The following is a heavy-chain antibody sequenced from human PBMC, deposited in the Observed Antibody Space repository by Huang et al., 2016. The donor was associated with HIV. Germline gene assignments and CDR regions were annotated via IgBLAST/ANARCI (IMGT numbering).Heavy chain of an antibody. D-gene: IGHD3-3*01. CDR2: IKPGGDT. CDR1: GASFNSYY. Sequence: HVRLQQWGQVLLKPSETLSLTCAVYGASFNSYYWSWVRQSPGNGLEWSGEIKPGGDTNYNQSRKSRVTMTVDTSKNQFYLKFRAMTAADGAIYDCARMPTPSYVETWSLSPVEEDFFYYNLDGWGQGTPVSVSS. V-gene: IGHV4-34*02. CDR3: ARMPTPSYVETWSLSPVEEDFFYYNLDG. J-gene: IGHJ6*02.